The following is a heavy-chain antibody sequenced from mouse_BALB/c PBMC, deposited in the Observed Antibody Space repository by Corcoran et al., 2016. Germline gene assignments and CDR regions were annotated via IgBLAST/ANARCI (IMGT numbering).Heavy chain of an antibody. CDR2: IKPYNDGT. CDR3: ARKDGYYYYAMDY. V-gene: IGHV1S136*01. J-gene: IGHJ4*01. CDR1: GYTFTSYV. Sequence: EVQLQQSGPELVKPGASVKMSCKASGYTFTSYVRHWVKQKPGQGLEWIGYIKPYNDGTKYNEKFKGKATLTSDKSSSTAYMELSSLTSEDSAVYYCARKDGYYYYAMDYWGQGTSVTVSS. D-gene: IGHD2-3*01.